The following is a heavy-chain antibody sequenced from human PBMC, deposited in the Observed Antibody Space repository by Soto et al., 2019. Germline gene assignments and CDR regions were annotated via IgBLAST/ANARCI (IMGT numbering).Heavy chain of an antibody. V-gene: IGHV4-34*01. D-gene: IGHD2-2*01. Sequence: QVQLQQWGAGLLKPSETLSLTCAVYGGSFSGYYWSWIRQPPGKGLEWIGEINHSGSTNYNPSIKSRINLSVDTSKNQFSLKLSSVTAADTAVYYCARGDACTSCPARFDYWGQGTLVTVSS. J-gene: IGHJ4*02. CDR2: INHSGST. CDR3: ARGDACTSCPARFDY. CDR1: GGSFSGYY.